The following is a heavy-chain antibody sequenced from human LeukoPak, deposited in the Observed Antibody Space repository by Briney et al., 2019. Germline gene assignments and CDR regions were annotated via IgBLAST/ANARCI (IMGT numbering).Heavy chain of an antibody. CDR2: ISGSGGST. CDR1: GFTFSSYA. D-gene: IGHD3-10*01. Sequence: GGSLRLSCAASGFTFSSYAMSWVRQATGKGLEWVSAISGSGGSTYYADSVKGRFTISRDNSKNTLYLQMNSLRAEDTAVYYCAKGLRYYYGSGSLMDAFDVWGQGTMVTVSS. J-gene: IGHJ3*01. CDR3: AKGLRYYYGSGSLMDAFDV. V-gene: IGHV3-23*01.